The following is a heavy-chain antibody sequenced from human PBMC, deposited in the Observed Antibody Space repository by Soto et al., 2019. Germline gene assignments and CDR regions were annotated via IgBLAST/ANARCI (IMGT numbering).Heavy chain of an antibody. D-gene: IGHD3-10*01. CDR1: GGSISSHY. Sequence: QVQLQESGAGLVKPSETVSLTCTVSGGSISSHYWSWIRQPPGKGLEWIGYIYYSGSTNYNPSLKSRVSISVDTSKNQFSLKLSSVTAADTAVYYCAAYRGSGTFDYWGQGILVTVSS. CDR2: IYYSGST. CDR3: AAYRGSGTFDY. V-gene: IGHV4-59*11. J-gene: IGHJ4*02.